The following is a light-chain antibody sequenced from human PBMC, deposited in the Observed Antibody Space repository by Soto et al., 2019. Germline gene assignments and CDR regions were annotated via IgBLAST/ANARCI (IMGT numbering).Light chain of an antibody. V-gene: IGKV3-20*01. CDR1: QSITSGY. CDR3: QHNGGSPSYT. Sequence: EIVLTQSPGTLSLSPGERATLSCRASQSITSGYLAWYQQKPGQAPRLLIYGATSRATGVPDRFSGSGSGTDFTLTISRLEPEDFAVYYWQHNGGSPSYTFGQGTKLEI. CDR2: GAT. J-gene: IGKJ2*01.